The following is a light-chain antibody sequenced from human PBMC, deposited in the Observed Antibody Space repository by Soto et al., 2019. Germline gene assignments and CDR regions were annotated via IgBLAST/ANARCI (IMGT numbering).Light chain of an antibody. Sequence: QSVLTQPASVSGSPGQSISISCTGTSSDVVSYNLVSWYQQHPGKAPTVLIYEGTKRPSGVSNRFSGSKSGNTASLTVSGLQAEDEADYYCQSYDISLHNYVFGTGTKVTVL. CDR3: QSYDISLHNYV. J-gene: IGLJ1*01. CDR1: SSDVVSYNL. CDR2: EGT. V-gene: IGLV2-23*01.